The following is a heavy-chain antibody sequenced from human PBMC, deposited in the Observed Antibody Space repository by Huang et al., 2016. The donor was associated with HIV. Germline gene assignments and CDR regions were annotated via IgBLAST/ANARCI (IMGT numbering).Heavy chain of an antibody. CDR2: IDPRDSDT. CDR3: ARRQWLRQTWGAFNI. J-gene: IGHJ3*02. D-gene: IGHD6-19*01. CDR1: GDTFTNSW. V-gene: IGHV5-51*03. Sequence: QLVQSGAEVKKPGESLKISCKGSGDTFTNSWIGWVRQMPGKGLEGMGLIDPRDSDTKYSPSFQGQVPLSADKSISTAFLQWSSLKASDTAMYYCARRQWLRQTWGAFNIWGQGTMVIVSS.